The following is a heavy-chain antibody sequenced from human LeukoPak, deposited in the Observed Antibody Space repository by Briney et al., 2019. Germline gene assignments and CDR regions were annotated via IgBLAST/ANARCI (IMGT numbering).Heavy chain of an antibody. Sequence: GGSLRLSCAASGFTFSSYAMHWVRQAPGKGLEWVAVISYDGSNKYYADSVKGRFTISRDNSKNTLYLQMNSLRAEDTAVYYCARGREFYTFDPWGQGTLVTVSS. CDR1: GFTFSSYA. J-gene: IGHJ5*02. D-gene: IGHD2/OR15-2a*01. CDR2: ISYDGSNK. V-gene: IGHV3-30*04. CDR3: ARGREFYTFDP.